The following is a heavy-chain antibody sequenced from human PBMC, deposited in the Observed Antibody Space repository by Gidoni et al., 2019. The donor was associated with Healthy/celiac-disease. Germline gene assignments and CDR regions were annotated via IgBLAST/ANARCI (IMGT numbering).Heavy chain of an antibody. CDR3: AREGWREGLDS. V-gene: IGHV4-61*08. CDR2: VYSYGSA. D-gene: IGHD2-15*01. Sequence: QVQLQESGPGLVKPSETLSLTCTGSGGSVRSDDYYWTWIRQAPGKGLEWIGYVYSYGSANYNPSLGSRVSMSVDTSKNQFSLELRSVTAADTARYYCAREGWREGLDSWGRGAQVTVSS. J-gene: IGHJ5*01. CDR1: GGSVRSDDYY.